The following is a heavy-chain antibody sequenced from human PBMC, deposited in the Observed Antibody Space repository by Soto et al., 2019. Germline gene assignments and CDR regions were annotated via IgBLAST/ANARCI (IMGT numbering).Heavy chain of an antibody. CDR2: INPNSGGT. Sequence: ASVKVSCKASGYTFSGYYIHWLRQAPGQGLEWMGWINPNSGGTNHAQKFQGRVTVTRDTPTSTAYMELSRLTSDDTAVYYCARSLTEGYCTITGCYTRPLYGMDVWGQGTTVTV. CDR1: GYTFSGYY. CDR3: ARSLTEGYCTITGCYTRPLYGMDV. J-gene: IGHJ6*02. D-gene: IGHD2-2*02. V-gene: IGHV1-2*02.